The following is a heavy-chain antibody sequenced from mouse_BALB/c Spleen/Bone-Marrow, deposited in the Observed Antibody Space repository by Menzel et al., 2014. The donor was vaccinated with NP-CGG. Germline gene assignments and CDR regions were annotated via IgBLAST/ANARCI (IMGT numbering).Heavy chain of an antibody. Sequence: DVHLVESGAELVKPGVSVKLSCTASGFNIKDTYMHWVNQRPEQGLEWIGRIDPANGNTKYDPKFQGKATITADTSSNTAYLQLSSLTSEDTPVYYRATELYVLPDYWGQGTTLTVSS. V-gene: IGHV14-3*02. D-gene: IGHD2-14*01. CDR2: IDPANGNT. J-gene: IGHJ2*01. CDR3: ATELYVLPDY. CDR1: GFNIKDTY.